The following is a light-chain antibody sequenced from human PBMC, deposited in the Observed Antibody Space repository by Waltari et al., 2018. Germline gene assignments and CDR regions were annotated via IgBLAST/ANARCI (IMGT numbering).Light chain of an antibody. V-gene: IGLV3-27*01. Sequence: SFELTQPSSVSVSPGQPATIPCSGDDVSKKFSTWYQQKAGQAPRLLIYNDKGRPSGIAERFSGSSSGSTGTLTNSGAQVDDEGDDFCYWATDNEAGFGGGNKLTVL. CDR1: DVSKKF. CDR3: YWATDNEAG. J-gene: IGLJ3*02. CDR2: NDK.